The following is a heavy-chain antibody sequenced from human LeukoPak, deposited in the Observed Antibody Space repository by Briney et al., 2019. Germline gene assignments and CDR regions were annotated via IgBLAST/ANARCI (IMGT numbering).Heavy chain of an antibody. Sequence: SETLSLTCTVSGGSISSSSYYWGWIRQPPGKGLEWIGSIYYSGSTYYNPSLKSRVTISVDTSKNQFSLKLSPVTAADTAVYYCARTQIATGGNSGPYPFDYWGQGTLVTVSS. D-gene: IGHD4-23*01. CDR2: IYYSGST. CDR3: ARTQIATGGNSGPYPFDY. J-gene: IGHJ4*02. CDR1: GGSISSSSYY. V-gene: IGHV4-39*07.